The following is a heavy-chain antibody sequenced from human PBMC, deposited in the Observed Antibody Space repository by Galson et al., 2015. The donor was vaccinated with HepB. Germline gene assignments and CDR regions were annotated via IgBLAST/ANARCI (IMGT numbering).Heavy chain of an antibody. CDR1: GFTVSSNY. V-gene: IGHV3-66*01. D-gene: IGHD4-17*01. CDR3: AKDYGDSHFDY. J-gene: IGHJ4*02. CDR2: IYSGGST. Sequence: SLRLSCAASGFTVSSNYMSWVRQAPGKGLEWVSVIYSGGSTYYADSVKGRFTISRDNSKNTLYLQMNSLRAEDTAVYYCAKDYGDSHFDYWGQGTLVTVSS.